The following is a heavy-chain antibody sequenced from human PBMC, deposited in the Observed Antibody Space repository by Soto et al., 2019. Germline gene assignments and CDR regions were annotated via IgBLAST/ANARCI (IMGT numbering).Heavy chain of an antibody. CDR2: ISYDGSNK. CDR1: GFTFSSYA. D-gene: IGHD6-6*01. V-gene: IGHV3-30-3*01. Sequence: GGSLRLSCAASGFTFSSYAMHWVRQAPGKGLEWVAVISYDGSNKYYADSVKGRFTISRDNSKNTLYLQMNSLRAEDTAVYYCAAQGGGVSGIAARPTDYWGQGTLVTVSS. J-gene: IGHJ4*02. CDR3: AAQGGGVSGIAARPTDY.